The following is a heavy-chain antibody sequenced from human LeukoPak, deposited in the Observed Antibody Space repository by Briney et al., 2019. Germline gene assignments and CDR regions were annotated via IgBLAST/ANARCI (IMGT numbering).Heavy chain of an antibody. CDR2: IYYSGST. V-gene: IGHV4-59*08. CDR3: ASSAEQQLFPFDY. CDR1: GGSISSYY. Sequence: SETLSLTCTVSGGSISSYYWSWIRQPPGKGLEWIGYIYYSGSTNYNPSLKSRVTISVDTSKNQFSLKLSSVTAADTAVYYCASSAEQQLFPFDYWGQGTLVTVSS. J-gene: IGHJ4*02. D-gene: IGHD6-13*01.